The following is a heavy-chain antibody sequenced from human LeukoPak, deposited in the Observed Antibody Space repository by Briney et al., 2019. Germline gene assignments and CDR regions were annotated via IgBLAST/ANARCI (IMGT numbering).Heavy chain of an antibody. CDR3: ARTPPDGYNRYYFDY. J-gene: IGHJ4*02. CDR2: IIPIFGTA. CDR1: GGTFSSYA. Sequence: SVKVSCKASGGTFSSYAISWVRQAPGQGLEWMGRIIPIFGTANYAQRFQGRVTITTDESTSTAYMELSSLRSEDTAVYYCARTPPDGYNRYYFDYWGQGTLVTVSS. D-gene: IGHD5-24*01. V-gene: IGHV1-69*05.